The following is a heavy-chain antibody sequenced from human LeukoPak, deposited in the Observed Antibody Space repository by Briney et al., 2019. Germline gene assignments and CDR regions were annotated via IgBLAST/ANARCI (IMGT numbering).Heavy chain of an antibody. CDR1: GFTVSSNY. V-gene: IGHV3-66*01. CDR3: ARAHIVVVTAFDY. CDR2: IYSGGST. Sequence: GGSLRLSCAASGFTVSSNYMSWVRQAPGKGLEWVSVIYSGGSTYYADSVKGRFTISRDNSKNTLYLQMNSLRAEDTAVYYCARAHIVVVTAFDYWGQGTLVTVSS. D-gene: IGHD2-21*02. J-gene: IGHJ4*02.